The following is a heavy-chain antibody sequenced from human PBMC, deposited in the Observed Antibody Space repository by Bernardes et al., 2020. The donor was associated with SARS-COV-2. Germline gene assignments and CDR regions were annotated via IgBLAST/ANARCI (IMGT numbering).Heavy chain of an antibody. CDR3: AKVGFTYYYGSGSYYTADDAFDI. J-gene: IGHJ3*02. Sequence: GGSLRLSCAASGFTFDDYAMHWVRQAPGKGLEWVSGISWNSGSIGYADSVKGRFTISRDNAKNSLYLQMNSLRAEDTALYYCAKVGFTYYYGSGSYYTADDAFDIWGQGTMVTVSS. CDR1: GFTFDDYA. V-gene: IGHV3-9*01. CDR2: ISWNSGSI. D-gene: IGHD3-10*01.